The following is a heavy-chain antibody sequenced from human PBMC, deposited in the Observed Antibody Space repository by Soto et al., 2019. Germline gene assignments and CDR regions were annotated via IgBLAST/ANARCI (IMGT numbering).Heavy chain of an antibody. CDR2: ISYDGSNK. CDR3: ARDRMTTVTTLEMAFDN. CDR1: GFTFSSYA. J-gene: IGHJ4*02. Sequence: PGGSLRLSCAASGFTFSSYAMHWVRQAPGKGLEWVAVISYDGSNKYYADSVKGRFTISRDNSKNTLYLQMNSLRAEDTAVYYCARDRMTTVTTLEMAFDNWGQGTLVNVSS. V-gene: IGHV3-30-3*01. D-gene: IGHD4-17*01.